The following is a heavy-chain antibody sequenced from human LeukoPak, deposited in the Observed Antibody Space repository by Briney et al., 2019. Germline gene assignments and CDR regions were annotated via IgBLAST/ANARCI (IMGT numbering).Heavy chain of an antibody. V-gene: IGHV4-34*01. J-gene: IGHJ4*02. CDR3: ARVASARLGPFDY. Sequence: SETLSLTCAVCGGSFSGYYWSWIRQPPGKGVEGIGEVNHRGSTSYNPSLKSRVTISVDTSKNQFSLKLSSVTAADTAVYYCARVASARLGPFDYWGQGTLVTVSS. CDR2: VNHRGST. CDR1: GGSFSGYY. D-gene: IGHD6-6*01.